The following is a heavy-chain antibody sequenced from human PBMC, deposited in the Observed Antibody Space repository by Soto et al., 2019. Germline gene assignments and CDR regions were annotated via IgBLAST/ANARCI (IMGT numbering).Heavy chain of an antibody. D-gene: IGHD3-3*01. CDR1: AFTFSSYG. CDR3: ARDRSFWSGTPYAFDV. J-gene: IGHJ3*01. CDR2: ISYDGSNK. V-gene: IGHV3-30*03. Sequence: LRLSCAASAFTFSSYGMHWVRQAPGKGLEWLSVISYDGSNKYYTDSVKGRFTISRDNSKNTLYLEMNSLRGEDTAVYYCARDRSFWSGTPYAFDVWGQGTMVTVSS.